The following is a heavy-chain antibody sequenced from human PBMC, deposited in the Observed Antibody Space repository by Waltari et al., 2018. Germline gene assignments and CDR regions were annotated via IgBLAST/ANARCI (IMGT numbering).Heavy chain of an antibody. Sequence: EVQLVESGGGLVQPGGSLRLSCAASGFTFSSYWMSWVRQAPGKGLEWVANIKQDGSEKYYVDSVKGRFTISRDNAKNSLYLQMNSLRAEDTAVYYCARDFYDFWSGYYPYRFDPWGQGTLVTVSS. V-gene: IGHV3-7*01. CDR2: IKQDGSEK. CDR3: ARDFYDFWSGYYPYRFDP. J-gene: IGHJ5*02. D-gene: IGHD3-3*01. CDR1: GFTFSSYW.